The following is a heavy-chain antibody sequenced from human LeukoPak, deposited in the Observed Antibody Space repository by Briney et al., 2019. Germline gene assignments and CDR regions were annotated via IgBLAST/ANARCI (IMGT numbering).Heavy chain of an antibody. CDR3: ARVGLTVGGGLSDY. D-gene: IGHD3-10*01. CDR1: GFTFTGYW. Sequence: GGSLRLSCAASGFTFTGYWMSWVRQAPGKGLEWVANIKQDGGEKYYVDSVKGRFTVSRDNAKNSLYLEMNRLKADDTAVYYCARVGLTVGGGLSDYWGLGTLVTVSS. J-gene: IGHJ4*02. CDR2: IKQDGGEK. V-gene: IGHV3-7*03.